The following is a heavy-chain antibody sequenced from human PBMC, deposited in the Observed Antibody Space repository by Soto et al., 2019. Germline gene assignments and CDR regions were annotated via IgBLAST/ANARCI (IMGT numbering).Heavy chain of an antibody. J-gene: IGHJ4*02. Sequence: ASVKVSCKASGYTFTGYYMHWVRQAPGQGLEWMGWINPNSGGTNYAQKFQGWVTMTGDTSISTAYMELSRLRSDDTAVYYCARESPYSSRFDYWGQGTLVTVSS. D-gene: IGHD6-13*01. V-gene: IGHV1-2*04. CDR2: INPNSGGT. CDR1: GYTFTGYY. CDR3: ARESPYSSRFDY.